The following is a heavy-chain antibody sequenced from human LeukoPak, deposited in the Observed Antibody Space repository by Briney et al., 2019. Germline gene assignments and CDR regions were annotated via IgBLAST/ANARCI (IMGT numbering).Heavy chain of an antibody. CDR3: AKAVGGASDAFDI. D-gene: IGHD3-10*01. CDR1: GFTFSSYG. J-gene: IGHJ3*02. Sequence: PGGSLRLSCAASGFTFSSYGMHWVRQAPGKGLEWVAFIRYDGSNKYYADSVKGRFTISRDNSKNTLYLQMNSLRAEDTAVYYCAKAVGGASDAFDIWGQGTMVTVSS. V-gene: IGHV3-30*02. CDR2: IRYDGSNK.